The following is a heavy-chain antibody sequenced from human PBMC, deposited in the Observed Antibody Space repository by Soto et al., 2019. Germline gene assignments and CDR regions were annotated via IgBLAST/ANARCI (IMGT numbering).Heavy chain of an antibody. CDR2: TYYRSKWYN. V-gene: IGHV6-1*01. D-gene: IGHD6-19*01. CDR3: ARDRNRSGWYDNGGMDV. CDR1: GDSVSSNSAA. Sequence: SQTLSLTCAISGDSVSSNSAACNWIRQSPSRGLEWLGRTYYRSKWYNDYAVSVKSRITINPDTSKNQFSLQLNSVTPEDTAVYYCARDRNRSGWYDNGGMDVWGQGTTVTVSS. J-gene: IGHJ6*02.